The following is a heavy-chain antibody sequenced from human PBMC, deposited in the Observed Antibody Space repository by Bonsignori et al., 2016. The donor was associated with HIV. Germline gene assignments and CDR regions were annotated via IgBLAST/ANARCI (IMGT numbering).Heavy chain of an antibody. J-gene: IGHJ6*03. CDR2: IYHSGST. V-gene: IGHV4-38-2*02. Sequence: RQAPGKGLEWIGSIYHSGSTYYNPSLKSRVTISVDTSKNQFSLKLSSVTAADTAVYYCARGRGGDYYYYYMDVWGKGTTVTVSS. D-gene: IGHD2-21*01. CDR3: ARGRGGDYYYYYMDV.